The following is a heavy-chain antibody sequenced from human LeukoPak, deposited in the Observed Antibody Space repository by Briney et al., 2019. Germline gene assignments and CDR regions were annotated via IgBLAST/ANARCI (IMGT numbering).Heavy chain of an antibody. CDR3: AKKSRDGDNPFDY. J-gene: IGHJ4*02. CDR2: FSSSGESR. V-gene: IGHV3-23*01. Sequence: GGSLRLSCAASGFTFSRYAMSWARHAPGRGLEWVCGFSSSGESRNYADSVKGRFTISRDNSKNTLYLEINSLRAEDTAVYYCAKKSRDGDNPFDYLGQGTLVTVSS. D-gene: IGHD5-24*01. CDR1: GFTFSRYA.